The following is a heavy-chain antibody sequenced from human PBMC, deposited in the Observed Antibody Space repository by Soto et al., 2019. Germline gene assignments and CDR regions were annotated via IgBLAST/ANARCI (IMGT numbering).Heavy chain of an antibody. J-gene: IGHJ3*02. D-gene: IGHD5-18*01. V-gene: IGHV3-30*18. CDR2: ISYDGSKK. Sequence: QVQLVESGGGVVQPGRSLRLSCAASGFTFSSYGMHWVRQAPGKGLEWVAVISYDGSKKYYGDSVKGRFTISRDNSKKTLYLQINSLRAADTAVYYCVKDHSLIQLWFDPEAFDIWGQGTMVTVSS. CDR1: GFTFSSYG. CDR3: VKDHSLIQLWFDPEAFDI.